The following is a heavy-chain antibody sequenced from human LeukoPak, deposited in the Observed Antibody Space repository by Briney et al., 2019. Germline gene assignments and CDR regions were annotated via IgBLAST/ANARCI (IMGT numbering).Heavy chain of an antibody. CDR3: ARDRFIEAAGTNWIDP. Sequence: ASVKVSCKASGYTFTGYYMHWVRQAPGQGLEWMGWINPNSGGTNYAQKFQGRVTMTMDTSISTAYMELSRLRSDDSAVYYCARDRFIEAAGTNWIDPWGQGTLVTVSS. CDR1: GYTFTGYY. J-gene: IGHJ5*02. D-gene: IGHD6-13*01. CDR2: INPNSGGT. V-gene: IGHV1-2*02.